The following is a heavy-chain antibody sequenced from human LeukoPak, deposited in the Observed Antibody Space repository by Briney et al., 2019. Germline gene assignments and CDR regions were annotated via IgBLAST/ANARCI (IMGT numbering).Heavy chain of an antibody. V-gene: IGHV3-23*01. CDR2: ISGSGGST. J-gene: IGHJ4*02. D-gene: IGHD3/OR15-3a*01. CDR3: AKDLLRTSV. Sequence: PGGSLRLSCAASGFTVSSNYMSWVRQAPGKGLEWVSAISGSGGSTYYADSVKGRFTISRDNSKNTLYLQMNSLRAEDTAVYYCAKDLLRTSVWGQGTLVTVSS. CDR1: GFTVSSNY.